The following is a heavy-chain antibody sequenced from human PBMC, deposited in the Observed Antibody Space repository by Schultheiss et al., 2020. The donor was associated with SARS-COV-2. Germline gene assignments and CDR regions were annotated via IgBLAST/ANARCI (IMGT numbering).Heavy chain of an antibody. CDR1: GFTFSTYA. Sequence: GGSLRLSCVGSGFTFSTYAMTWVRQAPGKGLEWVSAISGSGGSTYYADSVKGRFTISRDNAKNSLYLQMNSLRAEDTAVYYCARVGDGYNSDDAFDIWGQGTLVTVSS. CDR3: ARVGDGYNSDDAFDI. V-gene: IGHV3-23*01. J-gene: IGHJ3*02. CDR2: ISGSGGST. D-gene: IGHD5-24*01.